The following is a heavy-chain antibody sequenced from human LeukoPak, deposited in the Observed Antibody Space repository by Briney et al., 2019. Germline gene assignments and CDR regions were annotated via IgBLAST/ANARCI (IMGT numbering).Heavy chain of an antibody. J-gene: IGHJ6*02. V-gene: IGHV3-48*03. CDR2: ISSSGSTI. CDR3: ARARGPVYYYGMDV. D-gene: IGHD3-10*01. Sequence: GGSLRLSCAASGFNFSTYEMNWVRQAPGQGLEWVSYISSSGSTIYYADSVKGRFTISRDNAKNSLYVQMNSLRAEDTAVYFCARARGPVYYYGMDVWGQGTTVAVSS. CDR1: GFNFSTYE.